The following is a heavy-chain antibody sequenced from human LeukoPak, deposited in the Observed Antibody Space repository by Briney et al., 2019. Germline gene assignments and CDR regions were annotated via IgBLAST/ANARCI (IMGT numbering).Heavy chain of an antibody. Sequence: PGTSLRLSCAASGFTFINYGMHWVRHAPGKGLDWVAVIWYDGTYKYYADSVKGRFTISRDNSKNTLYLQMNSLRAEDTAVYYCAKVVQYTAATGTGLDYWGQGTLVTVSS. V-gene: IGHV3-33*06. J-gene: IGHJ4*02. CDR3: AKVVQYTAATGTGLDY. CDR2: IWYDGTYK. CDR1: GFTFINYG. D-gene: IGHD6-13*01.